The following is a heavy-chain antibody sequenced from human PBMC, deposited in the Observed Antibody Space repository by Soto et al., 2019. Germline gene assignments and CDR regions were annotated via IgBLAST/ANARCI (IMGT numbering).Heavy chain of an antibody. CDR1: GGTFSTYA. CDR2: IIPMFGTA. V-gene: IGHV1-69*12. D-gene: IGHD5-18*01. Sequence: QVQLVQSGAEVKKPESSVKVSCKAPGGTFSTYAISWVRQAPGQGLEWMGGIIPMFGTANSAQRCQDRVTIPEDESTNTVYMELSSLSSADTAVYFCASGIQLWLRRINNGYSGWGQGTLVTVSS. J-gene: IGHJ4*02. CDR3: ASGIQLWLRRINNGYSG.